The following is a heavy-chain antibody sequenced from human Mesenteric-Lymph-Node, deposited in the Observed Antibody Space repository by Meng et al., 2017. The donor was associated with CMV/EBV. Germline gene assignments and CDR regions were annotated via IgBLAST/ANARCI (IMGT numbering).Heavy chain of an antibody. Sequence: SETLSLTCTVSGGSISSYYWNWIRQPPGKGLEWIGYIYYSGSTFYNPSLQSRITISVDESKNQFSLKLTSVTAADTAVYYCASQRDGYNWGDFDHWGQGTLVTVSS. J-gene: IGHJ5*02. D-gene: IGHD5-24*01. V-gene: IGHV4-59*12. CDR3: ASQRDGYNWGDFDH. CDR2: IYYSGST. CDR1: GGSISSYY.